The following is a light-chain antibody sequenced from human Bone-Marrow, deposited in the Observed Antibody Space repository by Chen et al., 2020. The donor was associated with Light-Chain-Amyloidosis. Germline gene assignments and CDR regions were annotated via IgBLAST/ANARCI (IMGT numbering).Light chain of an antibody. CDR3: QSYQGSSQGV. CDR1: SGSIATNY. J-gene: IGLJ3*02. Sequence: NFMLTQPHSVSESPGKTVIISCTSSSGSIATNYVQWYQQRPVSSPTTVIYEDHQRPSGVLDRFSGSIDRSSNTASLTISGLKTENEADYYCQSYQGSSQGVFGGGTKLTVL. V-gene: IGLV6-57*01. CDR2: EDH.